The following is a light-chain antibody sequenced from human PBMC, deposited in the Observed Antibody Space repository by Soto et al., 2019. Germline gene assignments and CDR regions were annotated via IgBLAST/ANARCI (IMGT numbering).Light chain of an antibody. J-gene: IGKJ1*01. CDR1: QSISSW. CDR2: DAS. V-gene: IGKV1-5*01. CDR3: QQYNNFRT. Sequence: DLQMTQSPSTLSASVGDRVTITCRASQSISSWLAWYQQKAGKAPKLLIYDASRLESGVPSRFSGSGSGTEFTLTISSLQPDDFATYYCQQYNNFRTFGQGTKVEIK.